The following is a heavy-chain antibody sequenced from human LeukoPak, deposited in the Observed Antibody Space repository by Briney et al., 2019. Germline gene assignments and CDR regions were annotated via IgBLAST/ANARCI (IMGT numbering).Heavy chain of an antibody. J-gene: IGHJ4*02. Sequence: SETLSLTCTVSGGSISSYYWSRIRQPPGKGLEWIGYIYYSGSTNYNPSLKSRVTISVDTSKNQFSLKLSSVTAADTAVYYCAIEGGNSGFDYWGQGTLVTVSS. CDR3: AIEGGNSGFDY. V-gene: IGHV4-59*01. CDR2: IYYSGST. D-gene: IGHD2-21*02. CDR1: GGSISSYY.